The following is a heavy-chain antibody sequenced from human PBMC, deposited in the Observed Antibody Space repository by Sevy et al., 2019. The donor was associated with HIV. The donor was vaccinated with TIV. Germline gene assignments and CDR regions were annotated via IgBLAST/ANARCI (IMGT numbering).Heavy chain of an antibody. CDR3: AKELAAHYYDSSGYPAFDY. D-gene: IGHD3-22*01. J-gene: IGHJ4*02. Sequence: GGSLRLSCAASGFTFSSYGMHWVRQAPGKGLEWVAVISYDGSNKYYADSVKGRFTISRDNSKNTLYLQMNSLRAEDTAVYYCAKELAAHYYDSSGYPAFDYWGQGTLVTVSS. V-gene: IGHV3-30*18. CDR1: GFTFSSYG. CDR2: ISYDGSNK.